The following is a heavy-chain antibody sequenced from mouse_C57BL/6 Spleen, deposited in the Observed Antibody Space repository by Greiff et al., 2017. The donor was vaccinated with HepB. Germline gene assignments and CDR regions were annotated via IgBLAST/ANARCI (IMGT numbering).Heavy chain of an antibody. Sequence: QVQLQQPGAELVKPGASVKLSCKASGYTFTSYWMHWVKQRPGQGLEWIGMIHPNSGSTNYNEKFKSKATLTVDKSSSTAYMQLSSLTSEDSAVYYCATNDGYYGGFFAYWGQGTLVTVSA. V-gene: IGHV1-64*01. CDR1: GYTFTSYW. D-gene: IGHD2-3*01. J-gene: IGHJ3*01. CDR2: IHPNSGST. CDR3: ATNDGYYGGFFAY.